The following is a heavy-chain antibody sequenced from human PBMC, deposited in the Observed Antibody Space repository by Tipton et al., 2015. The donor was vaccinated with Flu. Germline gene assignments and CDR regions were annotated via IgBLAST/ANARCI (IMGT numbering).Heavy chain of an antibody. CDR2: IYHSGST. J-gene: IGHJ3*02. D-gene: IGHD3-10*01. CDR1: GASISSESYY. V-gene: IGHV4-39*07. Sequence: TLSLTCTVSGASISSESYYWGWIRQPPGKGLEWTGNIYHSGSTNYNPSLKSRVTISLDKSKNQFSLNLSSVTAADTAVYYCARVGAVTMVRGLAFDAFDIWGRGTLSAVSS. CDR3: ARVGAVTMVRGLAFDAFDI.